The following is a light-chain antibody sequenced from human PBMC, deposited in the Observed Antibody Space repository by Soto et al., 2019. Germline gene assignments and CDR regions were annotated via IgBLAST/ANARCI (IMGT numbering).Light chain of an antibody. J-gene: IGLJ2*01. CDR3: QTWGSGIVV. CDR1: SGHSNYA. V-gene: IGLV4-69*01. CDR2: LNSDGSH. Sequence: QLVLTQSHSASASLGASVKLTCTLSSGHSNYAIAWHQQQSEKGPRYLMKLNSDGSHSKGDGIPDRFSGSSSGAERYLTIACLQSEDEADNYCQTWGSGIVVFGGGTKLTVL.